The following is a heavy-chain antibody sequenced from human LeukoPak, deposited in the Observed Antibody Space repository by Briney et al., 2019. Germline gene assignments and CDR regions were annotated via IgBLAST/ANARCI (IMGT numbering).Heavy chain of an antibody. V-gene: IGHV3-30*18. CDR2: ISYDGSSK. CDR1: GFTFSSYG. Sequence: GGSLRLSCAASGFTFSSYGMHWVRQAPGKGLEWGAVISYDGSSKYYADSVKGRFTISRDNSKNTLYLQMNSLRAEDTAVYYCAKEYGSGSPWFDYWGQGTLVTVSS. J-gene: IGHJ4*02. CDR3: AKEYGSGSPWFDY. D-gene: IGHD3-10*01.